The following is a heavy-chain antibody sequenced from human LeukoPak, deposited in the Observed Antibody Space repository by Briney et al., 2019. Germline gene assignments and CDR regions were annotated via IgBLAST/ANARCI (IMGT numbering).Heavy chain of an antibody. Sequence: SETLSLTCTVSGYSISSGYYWGRIRQPPGKGLEWIGSIYHSGGTYYNPSLKSRVTMSVDTSKNQFSLKLTSVTAADTAVYYCARDRALRGYSSSWYLNWFDPWGQGTLVTVSS. V-gene: IGHV4-38-2*02. J-gene: IGHJ5*02. CDR2: IYHSGGT. CDR1: GYSISSGYY. CDR3: ARDRALRGYSSSWYLNWFDP. D-gene: IGHD6-13*01.